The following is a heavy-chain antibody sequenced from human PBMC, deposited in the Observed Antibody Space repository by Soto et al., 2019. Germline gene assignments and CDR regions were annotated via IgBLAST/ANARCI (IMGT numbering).Heavy chain of an antibody. V-gene: IGHV3-74*01. CDR2: INSDGSST. J-gene: IGHJ6*02. D-gene: IGHD3-9*01. Sequence: SLRLSCAASGFTFSSYWMHWVRQAPGKGLVWVSRINSDGSSTSYADSVKGRFTISRDNAKNTLYLQMNSLRAEDTAVYYCARGGILTGGGDYYYGMDVWGQGTTVTVSS. CDR3: ARGGILTGGGDYYYGMDV. CDR1: GFTFSSYW.